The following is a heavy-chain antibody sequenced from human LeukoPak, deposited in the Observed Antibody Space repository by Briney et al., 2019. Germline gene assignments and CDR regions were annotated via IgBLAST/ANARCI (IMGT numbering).Heavy chain of an antibody. CDR3: ARDGGRGG. Sequence: GGSLRLSCAACAFSFSSYEMNWVRQAPGKGVEWVANIREDGSETDYVDSVKGRFTISRDNAKNSLYLQMNSLRAEDTAVYYCARDGGRGGWGQGTLVTVSS. D-gene: IGHD3-10*01. CDR2: IREDGSET. V-gene: IGHV3-7*01. J-gene: IGHJ4*02. CDR1: AFSFSSYE.